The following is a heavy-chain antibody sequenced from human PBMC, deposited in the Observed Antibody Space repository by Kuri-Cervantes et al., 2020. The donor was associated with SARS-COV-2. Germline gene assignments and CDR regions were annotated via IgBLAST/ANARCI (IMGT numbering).Heavy chain of an antibody. CDR1: GFTFSAYT. CDR2: ITRSSVYI. CDR3: ARAVPRGIVGATYAFDI. J-gene: IGHJ3*02. V-gene: IGHV3-21*01. D-gene: IGHD1-26*01. Sequence: GGSLRLSCVASGFTFSAYTLNWVRQAPGKGLEWVSSITRSSVYISYADSVKGRFTISRDNAKNSLYLQMNSLRAEDTAVYYCARAVPRGIVGATYAFDIWGQGTMVTVSS.